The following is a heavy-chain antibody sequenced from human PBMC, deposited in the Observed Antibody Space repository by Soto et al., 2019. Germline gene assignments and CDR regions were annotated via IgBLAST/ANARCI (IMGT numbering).Heavy chain of an antibody. D-gene: IGHD3-22*01. CDR1: GLTFSSHS. CDR3: GRARGEHDSRGFCDR. J-gene: IGHJ5*02. CDR2: ISSRSSLI. Sequence: GGSLRLSCTASGLTFSSHSFNWVRQAPGPGLEWVAYISSRSSLILYADSVRVRFVISRDNALNLLYLHMNSPRDEDTATYYCGRARGEHDSRGFCDRWGKGTPVTVSS. V-gene: IGHV3-48*02.